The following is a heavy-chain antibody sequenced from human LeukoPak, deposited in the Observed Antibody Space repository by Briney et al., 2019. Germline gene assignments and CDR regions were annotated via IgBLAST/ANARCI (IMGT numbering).Heavy chain of an antibody. CDR1: GFTVSTYG. J-gene: IGHJ3*02. D-gene: IGHD3-10*01. Sequence: QPGGSLRLSCAASGFTVSTYGMYWVRQAPGKGLEWVAVISYDGTNEYYADSVKGLFTISRDNSKNTLYLQMNSLRAEDTAVYYCAKDLSPLVWFVSGSDAFDIWGQGTMVTVSS. CDR3: AKDLSPLVWFVSGSDAFDI. V-gene: IGHV3-30*18. CDR2: ISYDGTNE.